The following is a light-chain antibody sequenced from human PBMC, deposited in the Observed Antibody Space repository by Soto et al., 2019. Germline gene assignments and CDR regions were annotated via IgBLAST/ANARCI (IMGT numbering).Light chain of an antibody. CDR1: QTISSW. V-gene: IGKV1-5*03. Sequence: DIQMTQSPSTLSASVGDGVTITGRARQTISSWLAWYQQKPGKAXKLXIYKASTLKSGVPSRFSGSRSGTAGTITIRSLQPDDGATYDGQHYNSYSEAFGQGTKVDIK. J-gene: IGKJ1*01. CDR3: QHYNSYSEA. CDR2: KAS.